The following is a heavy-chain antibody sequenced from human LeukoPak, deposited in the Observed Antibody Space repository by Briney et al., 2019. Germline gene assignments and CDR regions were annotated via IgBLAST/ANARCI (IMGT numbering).Heavy chain of an antibody. D-gene: IGHD3-16*02. CDR3: ARQRSVTLGFFDY. J-gene: IGHJ4*02. V-gene: IGHV4-59*08. CDR2: ISYSGST. Sequence: PSETLSLTCTVSGDSISSYYWSWIRQPPGKGLEWIGSISYSGSTNYSPSLKSRVTMSVDTSQNQFSLNLSSVTAADTAVYYCARQRSVTLGFFDYWGQGTLVTVSS. CDR1: GDSISSYY.